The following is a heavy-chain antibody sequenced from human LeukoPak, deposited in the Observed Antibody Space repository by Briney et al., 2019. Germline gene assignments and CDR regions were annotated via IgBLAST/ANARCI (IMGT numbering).Heavy chain of an antibody. D-gene: IGHD4-17*01. CDR3: ARDYADYVGYFFFDY. CDR1: GFTFNKYA. Sequence: PGGSLRLSCAASGFTFNKYAMNWVRQAPGKGLEGVSSISGGGETTYYADSAKGRFTISRDNSQNTLYLQMNSLRAEDTAVYYCARDYADYVGYFFFDYWGQGTLVTVSS. V-gene: IGHV3-23*01. J-gene: IGHJ4*02. CDR2: ISGGGETT.